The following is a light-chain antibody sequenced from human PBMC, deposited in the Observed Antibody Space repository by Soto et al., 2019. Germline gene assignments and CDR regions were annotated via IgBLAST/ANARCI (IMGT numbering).Light chain of an antibody. CDR1: SSDVGGYNY. CDR3: SSYAGSSTVV. V-gene: IGLV2-14*01. CDR2: EVR. Sequence: QSALTQPASVSGSPGQSITISCTGTSSDVGGYNYVSWYQQHPGKAPKLMFYEVRNRPSGVSNRFSASKSGNTASLTISGLQAEDEADYYCSSYAGSSTVVFGGGTKLTVL. J-gene: IGLJ2*01.